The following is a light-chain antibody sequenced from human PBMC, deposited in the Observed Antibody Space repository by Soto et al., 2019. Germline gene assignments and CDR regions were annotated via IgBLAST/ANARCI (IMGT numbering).Light chain of an antibody. CDR2: DAS. J-gene: IGKJ5*01. CDR3: QQRSNWPLIT. Sequence: EIVLTQSPATLSLSPGERATLSCRASQSVSSYLAWYQQKPGQAPRLLIYDASNRATGIPARFSGSGSGTDFTLTISSLEPEDFAVYYCQQRSNWPLITLGQGTRLEI. CDR1: QSVSSY. V-gene: IGKV3-11*01.